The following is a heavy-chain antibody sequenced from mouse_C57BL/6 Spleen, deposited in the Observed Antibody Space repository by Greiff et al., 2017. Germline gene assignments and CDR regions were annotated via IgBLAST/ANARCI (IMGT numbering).Heavy chain of an antibody. V-gene: IGHV1-50*01. CDR1: GYTFTSYW. CDR2: IDPSDSYT. D-gene: IGHD4-1*01. Sequence: QVQLQQPGAELVKPGASVKLSCKASGYTFTSYWMQWVKQRPGQGLEWIGEIDPSDSYTNYNQKFTGKATLTVDTSSSTAYMQLSSLTSEDSAVYYCARGRANWDVLWYFDVWGTGTTVTVSS. J-gene: IGHJ1*03. CDR3: ARGRANWDVLWYFDV.